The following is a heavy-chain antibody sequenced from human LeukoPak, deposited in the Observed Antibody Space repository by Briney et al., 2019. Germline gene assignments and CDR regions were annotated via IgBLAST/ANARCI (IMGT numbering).Heavy chain of an antibody. D-gene: IGHD1-1*01. CDR1: GFTSNNYA. J-gene: IGHJ4*02. CDR2: ISGSGVST. V-gene: IGHV3-23*01. CDR3: AKKRTAIDY. Sequence: GGSLRLSCAASGFTSNNYAMSWVRQAPGRGLEWVSSISGSGVSTYYADSVKGRFTISRDNSKNTLFLQMNSLRAEDTAVYFCAKKRTAIDYWGQGTVVTVSS.